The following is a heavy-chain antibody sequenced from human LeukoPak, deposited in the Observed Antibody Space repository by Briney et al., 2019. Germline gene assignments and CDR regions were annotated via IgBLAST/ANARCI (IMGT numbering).Heavy chain of an antibody. J-gene: IGHJ4*02. V-gene: IGHV4-38-2*01. CDR3: ARRGLQTPFDY. CDR2: IYHSGST. CDR1: GYSISSGYY. D-gene: IGHD4-11*01. Sequence: SETLSLTCAVSGYSISSGYYWGWIRQPPGKGLERIGSIYHSGSTYYNPSLKSRVTISVDTSKNQFSLKLSSVTAADTAVYYCARRGLQTPFDYWGQGTLVTVSS.